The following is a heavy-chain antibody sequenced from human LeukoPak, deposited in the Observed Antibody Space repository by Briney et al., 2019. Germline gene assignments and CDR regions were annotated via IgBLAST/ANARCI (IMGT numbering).Heavy chain of an antibody. CDR2: IYSGGST. D-gene: IGHD4-23*01. J-gene: IGHJ4*02. CDR3: ARVTRYGGNYIDY. V-gene: IGHV3-66*01. Sequence: PGGSLRLSCAASGFTFSYYSLNWVRQAPGKGLEWVSVIYSGGSTYYADSVKGRFTISRDNSKNTLYLQMNSLRAEDTAVYYCARVTRYGGNYIDYWGQGTLVTVSS. CDR1: GFTFSYYS.